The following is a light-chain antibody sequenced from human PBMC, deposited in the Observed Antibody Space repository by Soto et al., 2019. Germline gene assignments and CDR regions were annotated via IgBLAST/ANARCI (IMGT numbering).Light chain of an antibody. Sequence: QSALTQSPSASASPGQSVTISCTGSSGDIGAYNYVSWYQQHPGKAPKLIIYEVNKRPSGVPDRFSGSKSGITASLTVSGLQADDEADYYCGAHAGSNTWVFGGGTKLT. J-gene: IGLJ3*02. CDR3: GAHAGSNTWV. CDR1: SGDIGAYNY. CDR2: EVN. V-gene: IGLV2-8*01.